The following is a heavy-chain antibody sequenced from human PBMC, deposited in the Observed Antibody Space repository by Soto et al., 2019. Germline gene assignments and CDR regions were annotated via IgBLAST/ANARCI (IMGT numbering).Heavy chain of an antibody. CDR1: GYTFTGYF. Sequence: GASVKVSCKASGYTFTGYFMHWVRQAPGQGLEWMGWINPYSGGADYAQSFQGRVTMTRDTSISTVYMELSRLRFDGTAVYYCARVIRGAYYNSPLDTWGQGTVVTVSS. V-gene: IGHV1-2*02. CDR2: INPYSGGA. D-gene: IGHD3-10*01. CDR3: ARVIRGAYYNSPLDT. J-gene: IGHJ5*02.